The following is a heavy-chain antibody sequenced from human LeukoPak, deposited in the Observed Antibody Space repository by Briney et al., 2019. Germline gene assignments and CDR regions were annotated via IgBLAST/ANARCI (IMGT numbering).Heavy chain of an antibody. V-gene: IGHV1-8*01. D-gene: IGHD3-3*01. CDR1: GYTFTSYD. CDR3: ARARPTYYDFWSGYYRRDAFDI. J-gene: IGHJ3*02. CDR2: MNPNSGNT. Sequence: ASVKVSCKASGYTFTSYDINWVRQATGQGLEWMGWMNPNSGNTGYAQKFQGRVTMTRNTSISTAYMELGSLRSEDTAVYYCARARPTYYDFWSGYYRRDAFDIWGQGTMVTVSS.